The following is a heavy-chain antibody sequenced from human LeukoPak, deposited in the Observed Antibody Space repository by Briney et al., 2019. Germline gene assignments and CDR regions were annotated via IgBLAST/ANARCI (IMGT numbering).Heavy chain of an antibody. J-gene: IGHJ4*02. Sequence: GGSLRLSCAASGFTFSSYTMSWVRQPPGKGLEWVAGISDSGGSTKYADSVKGRFTISRDNPKNTLFLQMNSLRAEDTAVYFCAKRGVVIRVVLVGFHKEAYYFESWGQGALVTVSS. CDR1: GFTFSSYT. V-gene: IGHV3-23*01. CDR3: AKRGVVIRVVLVGFHKEAYYFES. D-gene: IGHD3/OR15-3a*01. CDR2: ISDSGGST.